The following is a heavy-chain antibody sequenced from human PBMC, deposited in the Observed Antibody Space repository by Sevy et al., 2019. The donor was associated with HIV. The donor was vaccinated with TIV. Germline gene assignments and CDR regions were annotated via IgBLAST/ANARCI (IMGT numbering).Heavy chain of an antibody. CDR2: IWYDGSNK. CDR3: ARVKYYYGPGSYSPFDY. Sequence: GGSLRLSCAASGFTFSSYGMHWVRQAPGKGLEWVAVIWYDGSNKYYADSVKGRFTISRDNSKNTLYLQMNSLRAEDTAVYYCARVKYYYGPGSYSPFDYWGQGTLVTVSS. V-gene: IGHV3-33*01. CDR1: GFTFSSYG. J-gene: IGHJ4*01. D-gene: IGHD3-10*01.